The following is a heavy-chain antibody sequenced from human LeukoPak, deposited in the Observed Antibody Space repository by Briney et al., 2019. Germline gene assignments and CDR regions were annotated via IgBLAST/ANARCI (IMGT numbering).Heavy chain of an antibody. CDR2: ISYDGSNK. V-gene: IGHV3-30*18. CDR1: GFTFSSYG. D-gene: IGHD6-19*01. Sequence: GGSLRLSCAASGFTFSSYGMRWVRQAPGKGLEWVAVISYDGSNKYCADSVKGRFTISRDNSKNTLYLQMNSLRAEDTAVYYCAKASWGFIAVAPLDYWGQGTLVTVSS. J-gene: IGHJ4*02. CDR3: AKASWGFIAVAPLDY.